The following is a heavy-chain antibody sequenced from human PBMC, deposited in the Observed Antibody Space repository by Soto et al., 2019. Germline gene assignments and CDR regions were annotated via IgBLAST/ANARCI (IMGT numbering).Heavy chain of an antibody. J-gene: IGHJ4*02. V-gene: IGHV3-33*01. CDR1: GFTFSSYG. CDR3: ARDSYGAPYYFDY. CDR2: IWYDGSNK. Sequence: GGSLRLSCAASGFTFSSYGMHWVRQAPGKGLEWVAVIWYDGSNKYYADSVRGRFTISRDNSKNTLYLQMNSLRAEDTAVYYCARDSYGAPYYFDYWGQGTLVTVSS. D-gene: IGHD5-18*01.